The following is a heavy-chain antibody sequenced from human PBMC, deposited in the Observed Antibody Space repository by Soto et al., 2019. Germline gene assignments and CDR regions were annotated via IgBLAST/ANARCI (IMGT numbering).Heavy chain of an antibody. V-gene: IGHV3-15*07. D-gene: IGHD3-10*01. CDR3: ATSNYYESGTYPQAPFDY. CDR1: GITFSNAW. J-gene: IGHJ4*02. Sequence: GGSLRLSCGASGITFSNAWMSWVRQPPGKGLEWVGRIKSKTDGGTTDYAAPVKGRFTISRDDSRNTLYLQVNSLKTEDTAVYYCATSNYYESGTYPQAPFDYWGQGTLVTVSS. CDR2: IKSKTDGGTT.